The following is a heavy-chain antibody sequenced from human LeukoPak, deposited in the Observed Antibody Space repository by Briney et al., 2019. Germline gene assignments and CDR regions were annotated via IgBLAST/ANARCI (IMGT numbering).Heavy chain of an antibody. V-gene: IGHV1-69*06. CDR3: ARGSSGSYFWSGFWDY. CDR2: IIPIFGTA. J-gene: IGHJ4*02. D-gene: IGHD1-26*01. CDR1: GGTFSSYA. Sequence: GASVKVSCKASGGTFSSYAISWVRQAPGQGLEWMGGIIPIFGTANYAQKFQGRVTITADKSTSTAYMELSSLRSEDTAVYHCARGSSGSYFWSGFWDYWGQGTLVTVSS.